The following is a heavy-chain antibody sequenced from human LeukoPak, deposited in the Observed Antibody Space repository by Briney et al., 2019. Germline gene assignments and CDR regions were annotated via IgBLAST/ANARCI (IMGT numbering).Heavy chain of an antibody. D-gene: IGHD3-3*01. CDR2: IRSKAYGGTT. J-gene: IGHJ4*02. Sequence: KPGRSLRLSCTASGFTFGDYAMSWCRQAPGKGLEWVGFIRSKAYGGTTEYAASVKGRFTISRDDSKSIAYLQMNSLKTEDTAVYYCTRCLIGDDFWSGYYPYYFDYWGQGTLVTVSS. CDR3: TRCLIGDDFWSGYYPYYFDY. V-gene: IGHV3-49*05. CDR1: GFTFGDYA.